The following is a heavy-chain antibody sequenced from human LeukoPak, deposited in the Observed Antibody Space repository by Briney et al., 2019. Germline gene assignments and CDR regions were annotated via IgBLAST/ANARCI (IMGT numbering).Heavy chain of an antibody. J-gene: IGHJ4*02. CDR3: ARGDGYGFFDY. Sequence: SVPQTLLCSVCVCSISRYYWSCIRQPPGKGLQWIGYIYYSGSTTYSPSLKSRVAISVDTSKNQFSLKLSSVTAADTAVYYCARGDGYGFFDYWGQGTLVTVSS. D-gene: IGHD5-24*01. V-gene: IGHV4-59*01. CDR1: VCSISRYY. CDR2: IYYSGST.